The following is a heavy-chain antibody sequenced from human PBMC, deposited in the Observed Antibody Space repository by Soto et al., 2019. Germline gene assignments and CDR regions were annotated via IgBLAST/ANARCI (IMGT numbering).Heavy chain of an antibody. CDR2: IIPIFGTA. Sequence: SVKVSCKASGGTFSSYAISWVRQAPGQWLEWMGGIIPIFGTANYAQKFQGRVTITADESTSTAYMELSSLRSEDTAVYYCARSIAAAGTISLDYWGQGTLVTVSS. CDR1: GGTFSSYA. V-gene: IGHV1-69*13. D-gene: IGHD6-13*01. CDR3: ARSIAAAGTISLDY. J-gene: IGHJ4*02.